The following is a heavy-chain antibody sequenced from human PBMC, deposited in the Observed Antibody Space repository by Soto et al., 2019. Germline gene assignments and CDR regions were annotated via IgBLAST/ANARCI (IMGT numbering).Heavy chain of an antibody. D-gene: IGHD3-3*01. V-gene: IGHV4-39*01. CDR3: ARQGDVLRGFCIGY. J-gene: IGHJ4*02. CDR2: IYYSGST. Sequence: PSETLSLTCTVSGGSISSSSYYWGWIRQPPGKGLEWIGSIYYSGSTYYNPSLKSRVTISVDTSKNQFSLKLSSVTAADTAVYYCARQGDVLRGFCIGYWGQGTLVTVSS. CDR1: GGSISSSSYY.